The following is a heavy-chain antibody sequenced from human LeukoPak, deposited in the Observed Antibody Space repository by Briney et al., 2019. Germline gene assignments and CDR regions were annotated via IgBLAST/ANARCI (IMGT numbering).Heavy chain of an antibody. CDR1: GYAFTGYY. J-gene: IGHJ3*02. CDR2: INPNSGGT. D-gene: IGHD5-18*01. CDR3: AVGYSYGDLTAFDI. Sequence: ASVKVSCKASGYAFTGYYMHWLRQAPGQGLEWMGWINPNSGGTNYAQKFQGRVTMTRDTSISTAYMELSRLRSDDTAVYYCAVGYSYGDLTAFDIRGQGTMVTVSS. V-gene: IGHV1-2*02.